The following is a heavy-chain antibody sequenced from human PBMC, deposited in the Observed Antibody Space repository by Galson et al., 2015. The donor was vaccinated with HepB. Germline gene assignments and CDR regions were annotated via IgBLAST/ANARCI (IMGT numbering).Heavy chain of an antibody. Sequence: SLRLSCAASGFIFSNHAMAWGRQARGKGLGWVAATSRTGDGTFYAGAVKGRFTISRDNSRNTVYLQMNSLRADDTAVYYCAKGDNFENTGYLGASESWGQGTRVPVSS. D-gene: IGHD3-9*01. J-gene: IGHJ3*01. CDR2: TSRTGDGT. CDR1: GFIFSNHA. V-gene: IGHV3-23*01. CDR3: AKGDNFENTGYLGASES.